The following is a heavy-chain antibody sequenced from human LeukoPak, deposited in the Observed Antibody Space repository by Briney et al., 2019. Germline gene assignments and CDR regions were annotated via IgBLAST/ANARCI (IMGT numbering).Heavy chain of an antibody. J-gene: IGHJ4*02. Sequence: GGSLRLSCAASGFTFSSYAMHWVRQAPGKGLEWVAVISYDGSNKYYADSVKGRFTISRDNSKNTLYLQMSTLSAEDTAVYCCARAVTMVRGVITSSYFDYWGQGTLVTVSS. CDR1: GFTFSSYA. D-gene: IGHD3-10*01. CDR3: ARAVTMVRGVITSSYFDY. V-gene: IGHV3-30*04. CDR2: ISYDGSNK.